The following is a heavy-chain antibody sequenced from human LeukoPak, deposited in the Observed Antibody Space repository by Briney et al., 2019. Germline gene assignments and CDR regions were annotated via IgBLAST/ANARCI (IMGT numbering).Heavy chain of an antibody. D-gene: IGHD1-26*01. J-gene: IGHJ4*02. CDR3: ARSSGSLFDY. CDR2: IYHSGST. Sequence: PSETLSLTCTVSGYSNSSGYYWGWIRQPPGKGLEWIGNIYHSGSTYYNPSLKSRVTISVDTSKNQFSLKLSSVTAADTAVYYCARSSGSLFDYWGQGTLVTVSS. CDR1: GYSNSSGYY. V-gene: IGHV4-38-2*02.